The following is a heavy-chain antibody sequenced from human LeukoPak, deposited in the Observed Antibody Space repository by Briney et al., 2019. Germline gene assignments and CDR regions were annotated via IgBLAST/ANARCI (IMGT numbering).Heavy chain of an antibody. J-gene: IGHJ4*02. CDR3: AKGYCSSTSCFSRADY. D-gene: IGHD2-2*01. Sequence: GGSRRLSWAAAGFTFSSYAMSWVRQAAGEGREWVSAISGSGGSTYYADSVKGRFTISRDNSKNTLYLQMNSLRAEDTAVYYCAKGYCSSTSCFSRADYWGQGTLVTVSS. CDR2: ISGSGGST. CDR1: GFTFSSYA. V-gene: IGHV3-23*01.